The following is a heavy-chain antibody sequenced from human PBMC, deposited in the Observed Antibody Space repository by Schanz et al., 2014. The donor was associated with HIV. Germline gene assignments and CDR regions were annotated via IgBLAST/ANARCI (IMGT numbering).Heavy chain of an antibody. J-gene: IGHJ4*02. CDR3: ALLGVNNAVHTPFDC. CDR2: ISISGETT. Sequence: EVQLVESGGGLVKPGRSLRLSCTASGFTFGDYAMSWFRQAPGKGLEWVSGISISGETTYYADSVKGRFTISRDNSKNTLYLQMNSLRPDDTAVYFCALLGVNNAVHTPFDCWGQGTLVTVSS. D-gene: IGHD2-8*01. CDR1: GFTFGDYA. V-gene: IGHV3-23*04.